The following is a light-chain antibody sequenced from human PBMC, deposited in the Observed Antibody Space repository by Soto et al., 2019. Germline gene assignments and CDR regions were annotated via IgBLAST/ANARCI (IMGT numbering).Light chain of an antibody. CDR1: TGDIGTYDH. CDR2: EVT. CDR3: SSFSSITREV. Sequence: QSVLTQPPSASGSPGQSVTISCAGSTGDIGTYDHVSWYQQHPGKAPKLLIYEVTKRPPGVPARFSGSKSANTASLTISGLQTEDEADYYCSSFSSITREVFGGGTKLTVL. V-gene: IGLV2-8*01. J-gene: IGLJ2*01.